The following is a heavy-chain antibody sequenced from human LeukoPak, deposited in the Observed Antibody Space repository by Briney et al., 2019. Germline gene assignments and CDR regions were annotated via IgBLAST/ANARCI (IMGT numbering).Heavy chain of an antibody. CDR3: ASGSSWSPGDY. V-gene: IGHV4-59*01. J-gene: IGHJ4*02. D-gene: IGHD6-13*01. CDR2: IYYSGST. Sequence: PSETLSLTCTVSGGSIGSYYWSWIRQPPGKGLEWIGYIYYSGSTNYNPSLKSRVTISVDTSKNQFSLKLSSVTAADTAVYYCASGSSWSPGDYWGQGTLVTVSS. CDR1: GGSIGSYY.